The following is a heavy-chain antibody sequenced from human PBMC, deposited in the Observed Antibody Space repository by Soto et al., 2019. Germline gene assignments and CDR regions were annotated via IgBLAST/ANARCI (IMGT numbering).Heavy chain of an antibody. CDR2: IIPILGIA. D-gene: IGHD5-18*01. CDR3: ASDVDTAMVSGY. V-gene: IGHV1-69*02. CDR1: GGTFGSYT. J-gene: IGHJ4*02. Sequence: QVQLVQSGAEVKKPGSSVKVSCKASGGTFGSYTISWVRQAPGQGLEWMGRIIPILGIANYAQKFQGRVTITADKSTSTAYMELSSLRSEDTAMYYCASDVDTAMVSGYWGQGTLVTVSS.